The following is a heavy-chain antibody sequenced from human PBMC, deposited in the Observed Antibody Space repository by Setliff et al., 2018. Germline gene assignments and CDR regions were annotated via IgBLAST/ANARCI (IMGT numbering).Heavy chain of an antibody. CDR1: GGSFSGYY. V-gene: IGHV4-34*01. J-gene: IGHJ3*02. CDR3: ARGPNSSGYSDAFDI. D-gene: IGHD3-22*01. Sequence: PSETLSLTCAVYGGSFSGYYWSWIRQPPGMGLEWIGEINHSGSTNYNPSLKSRVTISVDTSKNQFSLKLSSVTAADTAVYYCARGPNSSGYSDAFDIWGQGTMVTVSS. CDR2: INHSGST.